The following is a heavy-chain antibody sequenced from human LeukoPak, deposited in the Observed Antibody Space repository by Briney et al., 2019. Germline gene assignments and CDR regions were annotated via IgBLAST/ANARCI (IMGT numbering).Heavy chain of an antibody. J-gene: IGHJ3*02. CDR2: ITHDESNK. Sequence: GGSLRLSCAASGFTFSSYAMHWVRQAPGKGLEWVAVITHDESNKDYVDSVKGRFTISRDNSKNTVYLQMNSLRPEDTAVYYCAKAAYDILTGYPHHDAFDIWGQGTMVTVSS. V-gene: IGHV3-30*18. CDR1: GFTFSSYA. CDR3: AKAAYDILTGYPHHDAFDI. D-gene: IGHD3-9*01.